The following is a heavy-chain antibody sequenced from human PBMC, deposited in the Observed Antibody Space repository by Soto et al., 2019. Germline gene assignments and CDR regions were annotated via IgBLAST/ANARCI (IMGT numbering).Heavy chain of an antibody. CDR3: AICLSYSSGGSCYPSGMGV. CDR2: ISGSGGST. CDR1: GFSFSSYA. J-gene: IGHJ6*04. Sequence: PACSLRLSCAACGFSFSSYAMGGARQDPRKGLEWVSAISGSGGSTYYADSVKGRFTISRDNSKNTLYLQMNSLRAEDTAVYYCAICLSYSSGGSCYPSGMGVRGKGTTVTV. D-gene: IGHD2-15*01. V-gene: IGHV3-23*01.